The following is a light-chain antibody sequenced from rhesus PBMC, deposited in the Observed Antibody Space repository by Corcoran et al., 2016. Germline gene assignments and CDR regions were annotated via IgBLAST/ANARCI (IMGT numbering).Light chain of an antibody. J-gene: IGKJ4*01. CDR1: QSISSW. CDR2: KAS. Sequence: DIQLTQSPSSLSASVGDTVTITCRASQSISSWLAWYQQKPGKAPKLLIYKASSLQSGVPSRFSGSGSGTDFTLTIRSLQSEDFATYYCQHYYSSPLTFGGGTTVEI. V-gene: IGKV1-22*01. CDR3: QHYYSSPLT.